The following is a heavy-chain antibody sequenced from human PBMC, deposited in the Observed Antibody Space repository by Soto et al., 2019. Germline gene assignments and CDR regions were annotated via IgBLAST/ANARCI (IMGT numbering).Heavy chain of an antibody. J-gene: IGHJ3*02. CDR1: GFTFSDYW. V-gene: IGHV3-33*08. D-gene: IGHD3-16*02. Sequence: GGSLRLSCAASGFTFSDYWVHWVRQAPGKGLVWVAVIWYDGSNKYYADSVKGRFTISRDNSKNTLYLQMNSLRAEDTAVYYCARDSYRSGAFDIWAPGTMVTVSS. CDR2: IWYDGSNK. CDR3: ARDSYRSGAFDI.